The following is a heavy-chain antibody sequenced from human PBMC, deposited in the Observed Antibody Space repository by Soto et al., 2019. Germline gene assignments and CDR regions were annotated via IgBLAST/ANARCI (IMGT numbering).Heavy chain of an antibody. CDR3: ARGRFGDY. CDR1: GYAFTTYG. CDR2: ISAHNGNT. V-gene: IGHV1-18*01. J-gene: IGHJ4*02. D-gene: IGHD3-10*01. Sequence: QVHLVQTGAEVKKPGASVKVSCKGSGYAFTTYGITWVRQAPGQGLEWMGWISAHNGNTNYAQKLQGRVTVTRDTSTSTAYMELRSLRSDDTAVYYCARGRFGDYWGQGALVTVSS.